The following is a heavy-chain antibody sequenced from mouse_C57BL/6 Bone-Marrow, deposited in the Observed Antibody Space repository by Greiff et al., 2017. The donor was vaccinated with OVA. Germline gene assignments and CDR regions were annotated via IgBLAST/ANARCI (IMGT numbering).Heavy chain of an antibody. CDR2: ISNGGGST. J-gene: IGHJ2*01. V-gene: IGHV5-12*01. D-gene: IGHD4-1*01. CDR1: GFTFSDYY. Sequence: VKVVESGGGLVQPGGSLKLSCAASGFTFSDYYMYWVRQTPEKRLEWVAYISNGGGSTYYPDTVKGRFTISRDNAKNTLYLQMSRLKSEDTAMYYCAREVGRAFDYWGQGTTLTVSS. CDR3: AREVGRAFDY.